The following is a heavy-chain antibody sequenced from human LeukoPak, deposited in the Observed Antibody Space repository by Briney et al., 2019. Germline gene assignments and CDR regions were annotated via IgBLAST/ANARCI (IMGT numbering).Heavy chain of an antibody. V-gene: IGHV3-48*01. CDR2: SRSSSPSM. D-gene: IGHD6-6*01. CDR1: GFTFSNYG. J-gene: IGHJ3*02. Sequence: GGSLRLSCAGSGFTFSNYGINWVRQAPGKGLEWVSYSRSSSPSMYYADSVKGRFTTSRDNAKNSLYLHMNSLRAEDTAVYYCARDLPRQYSSSPGAFDIWGQGTMVTVSS. CDR3: ARDLPRQYSSSPGAFDI.